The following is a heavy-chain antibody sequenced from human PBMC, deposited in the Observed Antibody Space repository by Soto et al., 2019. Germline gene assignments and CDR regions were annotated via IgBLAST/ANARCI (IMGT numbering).Heavy chain of an antibody. V-gene: IGHV1-58*01. CDR1: GFTFTSSA. CDR3: GSLGGGDNYYHGMDV. D-gene: IGHD2-21*01. Sequence: QMQLVQSGPEVKKPGTSVKVSCKASGFTFTSSAVQWVRQARGQRLEWIGWIVVGSGNTNYAQKFQERVTITRDMSTSTAYMELSSLRSEDTAVYYCGSLGGGDNYYHGMDVWGQGTTVTVSS. J-gene: IGHJ6*02. CDR2: IVVGSGNT.